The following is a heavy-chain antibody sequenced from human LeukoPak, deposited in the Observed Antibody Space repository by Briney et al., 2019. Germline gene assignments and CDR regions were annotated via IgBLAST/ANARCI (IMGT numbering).Heavy chain of an antibody. D-gene: IGHD2-2*02. V-gene: IGHV3-30-3*01. CDR1: GFTFSSYS. J-gene: IGHJ4*02. CDR2: ISYDGNNK. Sequence: PGGSLRLSCSASGFTFSSYSMHWVRQAPGKGLEWVAVISYDGNNKYDADSVKGRFTISRDNSKNTLYLQMNSLRAEDTAVYYCARLPGYCSSNSCYKMTIPFDYWGQGTLVTV. CDR3: ARLPGYCSSNSCYKMTIPFDY.